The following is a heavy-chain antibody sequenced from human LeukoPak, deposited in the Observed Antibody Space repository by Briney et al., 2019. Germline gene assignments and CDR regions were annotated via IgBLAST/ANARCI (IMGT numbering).Heavy chain of an antibody. V-gene: IGHV3-48*01. D-gene: IGHD5-12*01. Sequence: GGSLRLSCAASGFPFNSYSMNWVRQAPGKGLEWLSYITDTGSSIFYAESVKGRFTISRDNARNALYLQMNSLRAEDTAIYYCARDRPLSGYDFDSWGQGTLVTVSS. CDR3: ARDRPLSGYDFDS. J-gene: IGHJ4*02. CDR2: ITDTGSSI. CDR1: GFPFNSYS.